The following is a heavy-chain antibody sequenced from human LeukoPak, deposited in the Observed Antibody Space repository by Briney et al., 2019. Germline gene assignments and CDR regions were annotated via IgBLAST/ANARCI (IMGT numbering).Heavy chain of an antibody. Sequence: PGGSLTLSCAASEFTFSSYTTTFSSYAMSWVRQAPGKGLEWVSTISGSGGSTYYADSVKGRFTISRDNSKNTLYLQMNSLRGEDTALYYCAHGGDFWPSGAFDIWGQGTMVTVSS. CDR2: ISGSGGST. CDR1: EFTFSSYTTTFSSYA. D-gene: IGHD3-3*01. CDR3: AHGGDFWPSGAFDI. J-gene: IGHJ3*02. V-gene: IGHV3-23*01.